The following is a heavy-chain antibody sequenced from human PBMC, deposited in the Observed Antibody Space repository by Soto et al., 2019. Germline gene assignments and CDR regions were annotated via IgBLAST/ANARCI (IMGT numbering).Heavy chain of an antibody. CDR1: GGSISSCGYY. CDR3: VSTRPVFGVVTNWFDP. D-gene: IGHD3-3*01. J-gene: IGHJ5*02. CDR2: IYYSGST. Sequence: PSETLSLTCTVSGGSISSCGYYWSWIRQHPGKGLEWIGYIYYSGSTYYNPSLKIRVTISVDTSKNQFSLKLSSVTAADTAVYYCVSTRPVFGVVTNWFDPWGQATLVTVSS. V-gene: IGHV4-31*03.